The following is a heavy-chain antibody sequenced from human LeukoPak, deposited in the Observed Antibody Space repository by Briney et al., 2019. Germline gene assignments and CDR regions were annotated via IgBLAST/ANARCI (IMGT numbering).Heavy chain of an antibody. J-gene: IGHJ4*02. V-gene: IGHV1-2*02. D-gene: IGHD6-19*01. CDR2: INPNSGGT. Sequence: ASVKVSCKASGYTFTGYYMHWVRQAPGQGLEWMGWINPNSGGTNYAQKFQGRVTMTRDTSISTAYMELSRLRSDDTAVYYCARDPSYSSGWYRAIGNWGQGTLSPSPQ. CDR3: ARDPSYSSGWYRAIGN. CDR1: GYTFTGYY.